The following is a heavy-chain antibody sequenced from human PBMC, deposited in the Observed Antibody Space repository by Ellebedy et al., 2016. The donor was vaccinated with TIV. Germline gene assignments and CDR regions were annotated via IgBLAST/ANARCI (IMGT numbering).Heavy chain of an antibody. Sequence: GGSLRLXCAASGFTFSSYWMSWVRQAPGKGLEWVANIKQDGSEKYYVDSVKGRFTISRDNAKNSLYLQMNSLRAEDTAVYYCARDEGSSSWYYYYYYGMDVWGQGTTVTVSS. J-gene: IGHJ6*02. CDR2: IKQDGSEK. V-gene: IGHV3-7*01. CDR3: ARDEGSSSWYYYYYYGMDV. D-gene: IGHD6-13*01. CDR1: GFTFSSYW.